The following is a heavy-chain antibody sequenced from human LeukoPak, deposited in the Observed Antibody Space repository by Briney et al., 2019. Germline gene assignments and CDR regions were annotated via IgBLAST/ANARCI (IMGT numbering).Heavy chain of an antibody. J-gene: IGHJ4*02. CDR2: ISGSGGSK. CDR3: AKVSRRTYYDFWSGYREPII. V-gene: IGHV3-23*01. Sequence: GGSLRLSCAASGFTFSSYDMSWVRQAPGKGLEGVSAISGSGGSKYYADSVKGRFTISRDNSKNTVYLQMNSLRAEDTAVYYCAKVSRRTYYDFWSGYREPIIWGQGTLVTVSS. D-gene: IGHD3-3*01. CDR1: GFTFSSYD.